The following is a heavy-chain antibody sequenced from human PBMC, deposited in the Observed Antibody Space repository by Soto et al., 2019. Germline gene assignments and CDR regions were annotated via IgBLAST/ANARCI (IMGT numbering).Heavy chain of an antibody. V-gene: IGHV4-30-4*01. CDR3: ARTTSSNWFDP. J-gene: IGHJ5*02. Sequence: PSETLSLTCIVSGGSISSGDYYWSWIRQSPGKGLEWIAYIYYSGSTYYNPSLKSRVTMSVDTSKNQFSLRLSSVTAADTAVYYCARTTSSNWFDPWGQGTLVTVSS. CDR1: GGSISSGDYY. D-gene: IGHD4-4*01. CDR2: IYYSGST.